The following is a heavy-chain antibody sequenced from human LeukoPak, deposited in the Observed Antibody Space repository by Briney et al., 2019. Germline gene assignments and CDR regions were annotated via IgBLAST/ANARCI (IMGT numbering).Heavy chain of an antibody. Sequence: ASVKVSCKVSGYTLTELSMHWVRQAPGKGLEWMGGFDPEDGETIYAQKFQGRVTMTEDTSTDTAYMELSSLRSEDTAVYYCAKGIGPGSNYYYYYMDVWGKGTTVTVSS. CDR1: GYTLTELS. D-gene: IGHD3-10*01. J-gene: IGHJ6*03. CDR2: FDPEDGET. CDR3: AKGIGPGSNYYYYYMDV. V-gene: IGHV1-24*01.